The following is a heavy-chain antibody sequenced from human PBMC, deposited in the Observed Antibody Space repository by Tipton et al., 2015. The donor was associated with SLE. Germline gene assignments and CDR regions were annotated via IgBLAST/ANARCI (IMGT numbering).Heavy chain of an antibody. J-gene: IGHJ4*02. Sequence: SLRLSCAASGFTFSSYAMHWVRQALGKGLEWVTVISYDGSNKYYADSVKGRFTISRDNSKNTLYLQMNSLRDEDTAVYYCGSALDIVVLQDYWGQGKLVPVSS. CDR3: GSALDIVVLQDY. CDR2: ISYDGSNK. D-gene: IGHD2-2*03. CDR1: GFTFSSYA. V-gene: IGHV3-30*04.